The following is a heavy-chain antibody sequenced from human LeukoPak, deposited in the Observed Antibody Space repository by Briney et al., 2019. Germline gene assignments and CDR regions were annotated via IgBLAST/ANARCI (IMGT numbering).Heavy chain of an antibody. V-gene: IGHV1-18*01. CDR2: ISGYNDNT. CDR1: DYTFTNYG. J-gene: IGHJ4*02. CDR3: AKSDDYSGSYSEDNFDY. D-gene: IGHD1-26*01. Sequence: ASVKVSCKASDYTFTNYGISWVRQAPGQGLEWMGWISGYNDNTNYAQRLQGRVTMTTDTSTNTAYMELRSLRSDDTAVYYCAKSDDYSGSYSEDNFDYWGQGTLVTVSS.